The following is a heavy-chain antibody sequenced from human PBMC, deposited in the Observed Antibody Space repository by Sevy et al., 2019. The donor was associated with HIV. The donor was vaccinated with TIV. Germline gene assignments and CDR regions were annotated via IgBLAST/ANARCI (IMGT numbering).Heavy chain of an antibody. CDR1: GFTFSSYE. CDR2: ISNSGSNI. D-gene: IGHD4-17*01. CDR3: ARDLPPSATTVAHFDY. V-gene: IGHV3-48*03. Sequence: GGSLRLSCTASGFTFSSYEMNWVRQAPGKGLEWVSYISNSGSNIYYSDSVKGRFTISRDIAKNSLYLQMNSLRAEDTAVYYCARDLPPSATTVAHFDYWGRGTLVTVSS. J-gene: IGHJ4*02.